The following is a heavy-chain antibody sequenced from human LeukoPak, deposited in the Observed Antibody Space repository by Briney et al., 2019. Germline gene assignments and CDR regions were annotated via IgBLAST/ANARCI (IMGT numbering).Heavy chain of an antibody. CDR3: ARDVTY. J-gene: IGHJ4*02. CDR1: GFTVSSYH. V-gene: IGHV3-66*01. CDR2: IYSGDST. Sequence: GGSLRLSCAASGFTVSSYHMIWVRQAPGKGLEWVSTIYSGDSTYYADSVKGRFTISRDNSKNTVYLQMNSLRAEDTAVYYCARDVTYWGQGTLVTVSS.